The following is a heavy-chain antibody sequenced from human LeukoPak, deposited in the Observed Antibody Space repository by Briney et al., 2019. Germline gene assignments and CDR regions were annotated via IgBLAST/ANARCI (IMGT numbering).Heavy chain of an antibody. Sequence: GGSLRLSCAASGFTFSNYGMHWVRQAPGKGLEWVAFISYDGSYKYYADSVKGRFTISRDNSKNTLYLQMNSLRAEDTAVYYCAKDPRRYSRTGGYFDYWGQGTLVTVSS. D-gene: IGHD6-13*01. V-gene: IGHV3-30*18. CDR2: ISYDGSYK. J-gene: IGHJ4*02. CDR1: GFTFSNYG. CDR3: AKDPRRYSRTGGYFDY.